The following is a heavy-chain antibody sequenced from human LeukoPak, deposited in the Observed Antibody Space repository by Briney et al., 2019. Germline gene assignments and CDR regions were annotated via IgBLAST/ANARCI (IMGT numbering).Heavy chain of an antibody. D-gene: IGHD1-26*01. CDR3: ARSQTGGTFDY. J-gene: IGHJ4*02. CDR2: INHSGST. V-gene: IGHV4-34*01. Sequence: SETLSLTCAVYGGSFSGYYWSWIRQPPGKGLEWIGEINHSGSTNYNPSLKSRVTISVDTSKNQFSLQLRSVTPEDTAVYYCARSQTGGTFDYWGQGALVTVSS. CDR1: GGSFSGYY.